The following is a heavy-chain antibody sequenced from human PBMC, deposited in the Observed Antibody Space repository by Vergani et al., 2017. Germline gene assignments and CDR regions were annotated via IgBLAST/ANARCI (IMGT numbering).Heavy chain of an antibody. J-gene: IGHJ4*02. Sequence: QAQLQQWGAGLLKPSETLSLTCAIYGGSFNDYWWTWIRQPPGKGLEWIGEIRHDGITHYSPSLKSRVTISIDTSTHQFSLNLRSVTAADTAIYYCAREGYCTNGVCFTVFDFWGQGALVTVSS. D-gene: IGHD2-8*01. CDR3: AREGYCTNGVCFTVFDF. V-gene: IGHV4-34*01. CDR1: GGSFNDYW. CDR2: IRHDGIT.